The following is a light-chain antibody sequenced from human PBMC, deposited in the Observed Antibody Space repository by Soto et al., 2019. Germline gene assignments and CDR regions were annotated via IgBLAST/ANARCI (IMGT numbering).Light chain of an antibody. CDR2: EVT. CDR1: GSDVGGYNY. V-gene: IGLV2-8*01. CDR3: CSYAGSNNFV. J-gene: IGLJ1*01. Sequence: QSVLTQPPSASGSPGQSVTISCTETGSDVGGYNYVSWYQQHPGKAPKLMIYEVTKRPSGVPDRFSGSKSGNAASLTVSGLQAEDEADYYCCSYAGSNNFVFGTGTKVTVL.